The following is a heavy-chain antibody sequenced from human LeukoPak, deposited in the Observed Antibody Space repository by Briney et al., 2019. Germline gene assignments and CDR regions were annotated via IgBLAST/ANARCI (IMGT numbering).Heavy chain of an antibody. D-gene: IGHD4-23*01. CDR1: GFTFSNAW. CDR2: IKSKSDGGTA. V-gene: IGHV3-15*07. CDR3: AGIKITVGHDY. Sequence: GGSLRLSCAASGFTFSNAWMNWVRQAPGKGLEWVGRIKSKSDGGTADYAAPVKGRFTISRDDSKTTLYLQMNSLRGEDTAVYYCAGIKITVGHDYWGQGTLVTVSS. J-gene: IGHJ4*02.